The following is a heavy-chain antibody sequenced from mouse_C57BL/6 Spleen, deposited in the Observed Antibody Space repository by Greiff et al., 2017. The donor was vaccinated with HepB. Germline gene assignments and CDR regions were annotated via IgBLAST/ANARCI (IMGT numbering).Heavy chain of an antibody. D-gene: IGHD2-4*01. CDR2: INPYNGDT. V-gene: IGHV1-20*01. Sequence: VQLKQSGPELVKPGDSVKISCKASGYSFTGYFMNWVMQSHGKSLEWIGRINPYNGDTFYNQKFKGKATLTVDKSSSTAHMELRSLTSEDSAVYYCARGRYDYDDGESMDYWGQGTSVTVSS. J-gene: IGHJ4*01. CDR3: ARGRYDYDDGESMDY. CDR1: GYSFTGYF.